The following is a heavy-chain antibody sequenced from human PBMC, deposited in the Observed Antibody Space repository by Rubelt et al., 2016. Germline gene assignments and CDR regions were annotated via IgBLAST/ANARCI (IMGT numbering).Heavy chain of an antibody. Sequence: QVQLQESGPGLVKPSETLSLTCTVSGGSISSYYWSWIRQPPGKGLEWIGYIYYSGSTYYNPSLKSRVTISVDTSKNQFSLKLSSVTAADTAVYYCARVSPGCGGDCYPFDYWGQGTLVTVSS. CDR3: ARVSPGCGGDCYPFDY. D-gene: IGHD2-21*02. J-gene: IGHJ4*02. CDR1: GGSISSYY. V-gene: IGHV4-59*12. CDR2: IYYSGST.